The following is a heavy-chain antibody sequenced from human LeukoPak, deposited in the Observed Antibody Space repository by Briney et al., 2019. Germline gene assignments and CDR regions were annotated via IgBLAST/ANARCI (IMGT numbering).Heavy chain of an antibody. CDR3: AAGGYSGYPDLFDP. Sequence: SETLSLTCAGYDGSISSDFGPWSWTWQPTGEERHGGRDIYHSGSTYYNPFLKSRVTISVDRSKNQFSLKLSSVTAADTAVYYCAAGGYSGYPDLFDPWGQGTLVTVSS. CDR2: IYHSGST. D-gene: IGHD5-12*01. V-gene: IGHV4-30-2*01. J-gene: IGHJ5*02. CDR1: DGSISSDFGP.